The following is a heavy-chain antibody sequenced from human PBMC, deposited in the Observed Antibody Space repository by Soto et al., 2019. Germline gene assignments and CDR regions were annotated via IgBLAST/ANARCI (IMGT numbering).Heavy chain of an antibody. Sequence: GESLKISCKGSGYGFTSHWIGWVRQMPGKGLEWMGIIYPGDSDTRYSPSFQGQVTISADKSISTAYLQWSSLEASDTAMYYCASARAAAGSYYYYGMDVWGQGTTVTVSS. V-gene: IGHV5-51*01. CDR1: GYGFTSHW. CDR2: IYPGDSDT. D-gene: IGHD6-13*01. CDR3: ASARAAAGSYYYYGMDV. J-gene: IGHJ6*02.